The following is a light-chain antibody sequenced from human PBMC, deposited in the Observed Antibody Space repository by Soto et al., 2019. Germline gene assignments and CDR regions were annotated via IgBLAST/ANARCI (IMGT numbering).Light chain of an antibody. V-gene: IGKV1-27*01. Sequence: DVQMTQSPSSLSAFVGDRVTITCRASEGIAPYLAWFQQKPGKVPKLLIYATSTLQSGVPSRFSGSGSGTDVTLTINSLQPQDVVTYYCQKYNSAPLTFGGGTKVQIK. CDR1: EGIAPY. J-gene: IGKJ4*01. CDR2: ATS. CDR3: QKYNSAPLT.